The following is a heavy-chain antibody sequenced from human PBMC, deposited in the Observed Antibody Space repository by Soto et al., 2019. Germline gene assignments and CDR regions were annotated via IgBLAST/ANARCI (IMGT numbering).Heavy chain of an antibody. D-gene: IGHD3-3*01. CDR1: GGSISSYY. CDR2: IYYSGST. CDR3: ARGETIFGVVSAFDI. V-gene: IGHV4-59*01. J-gene: IGHJ3*02. Sequence: TSETLSLTCTVSGGSISSYYWSWIRQPPGKGLEWIGYIYYSGSTNYNPSLKSRVTISVDTSKNQFSLKLSSVTAADTAVYYCARGETIFGVVSAFDIWGQGTMVTVSS.